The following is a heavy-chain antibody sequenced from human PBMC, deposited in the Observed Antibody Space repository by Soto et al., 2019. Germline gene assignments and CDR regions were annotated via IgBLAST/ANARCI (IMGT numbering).Heavy chain of an antibody. J-gene: IGHJ5*02. Sequence: ASVKVSCKASGYTFTSYGISWVRQAPGQGLEWMGWISAYNGNTNYAQKFQGRVTMTTDTSTSTAYMELRSLRSDDTAVYYCARDMSRDWFGELCSLPPGDPWG. D-gene: IGHD3-10*01. V-gene: IGHV1-18*04. CDR3: ARDMSRDWFGELCSLPPGDP. CDR1: GYTFTSYG. CDR2: ISAYNGNT.